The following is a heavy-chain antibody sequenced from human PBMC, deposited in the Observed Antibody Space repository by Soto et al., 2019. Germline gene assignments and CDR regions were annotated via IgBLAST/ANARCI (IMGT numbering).Heavy chain of an antibody. J-gene: IGHJ4*02. CDR2: ISGSGGST. CDR1: GFTFSSYA. D-gene: IGHD2-15*01. CDR3: XXXXXXXXGSCLRGFDY. V-gene: IGHV3-23*01. Sequence: EVQLLESGGGLVQPGGSLRLSCVASGFTFSSYAMSWVRQAPGKGLEWVSGISGSGGSTYYADSVKGRFTISRDNSKNTLYLXXXXXRXXXXXXXXXXXXXXXXXGSCLRGFDYWGQGTLVTVSS.